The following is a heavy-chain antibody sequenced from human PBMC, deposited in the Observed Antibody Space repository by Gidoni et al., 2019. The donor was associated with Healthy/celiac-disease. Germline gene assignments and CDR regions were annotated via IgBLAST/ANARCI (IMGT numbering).Heavy chain of an antibody. J-gene: IGHJ4*02. CDR1: GFTVRSYA. V-gene: IGHV3-30-3*01. CDR2: ISYDGSNK. CDR3: AREGEAYAAIVVVNYFDY. D-gene: IGHD3-22*01. Sequence: QVQLVESGGGVVQAGKSLRRSCAASGFTVRSYAMHWVRQAPGKGLEWVAVISYDGSNKYYSDSVKGRFTISRDNSKNTLYLQMNSLRAEDTAVYYCAREGEAYAAIVVVNYFDYWGQGTLVTVSS.